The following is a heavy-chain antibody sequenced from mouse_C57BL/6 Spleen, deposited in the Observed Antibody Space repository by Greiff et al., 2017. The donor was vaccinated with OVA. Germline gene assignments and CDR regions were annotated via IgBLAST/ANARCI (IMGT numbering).Heavy chain of an antibody. J-gene: IGHJ4*01. CDR1: GFTFSDYY. V-gene: IGHV5-16*01. CDR3: ARGTGTGAMDY. Sequence: EVKLMESEGGLVQPGSSMKLSCTASGFTFSDYYMAWVRQVPEKGLEWVANINYDGSSTYYLDSLKSRFIISRDNAKNILYLQMSSLKSEDTATYYCARGTGTGAMDYWGQGTSVTVSS. D-gene: IGHD4-1*01. CDR2: INYDGSST.